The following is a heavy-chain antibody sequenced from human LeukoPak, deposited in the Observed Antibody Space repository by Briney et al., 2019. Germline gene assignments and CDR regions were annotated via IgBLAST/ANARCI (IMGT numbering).Heavy chain of an antibody. CDR3: AGGQVEMPTIIPFDC. D-gene: IGHD5-24*01. V-gene: IGHV3-48*03. J-gene: IGHJ4*02. CDR2: ISSSGNTI. CDR1: GLTFSSFE. Sequence: GGSLRLPCAASGLTFSSFEMNWVRQAPGKGLEWISYISSSGNTIYYADSVKGRFTISRDNAKNSLYLQMNSLRAEDTAVYYCAGGQVEMPTIIPFDCWGQGTLVTVSS.